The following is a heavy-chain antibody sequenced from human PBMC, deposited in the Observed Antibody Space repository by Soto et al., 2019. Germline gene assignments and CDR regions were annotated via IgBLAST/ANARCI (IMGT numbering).Heavy chain of an antibody. CDR2: IYYCGST. CDR3: ARGGYYYDSSGYYSAGVGAFDI. D-gene: IGHD3-22*01. Sequence: PSETLSLTCTVSGGSISSGGYYWSWIRQHPGKGLEWIGYIYYCGSTYYNPSLKSRVTISVDTSKNQFSLKLSSVTAADTAVYYCARGGYYYDSSGYYSAGVGAFDIWGQGTMVTVSS. V-gene: IGHV4-31*03. CDR1: GGSISSGGYY. J-gene: IGHJ3*02.